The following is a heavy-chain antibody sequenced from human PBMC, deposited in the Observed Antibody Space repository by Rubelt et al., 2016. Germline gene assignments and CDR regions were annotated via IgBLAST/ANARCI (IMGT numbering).Heavy chain of an antibody. D-gene: IGHD1-26*01. V-gene: IGHV4-59*12. CDR2: IYYGGST. CDR3: ARDRLVGASDAVDF. J-gene: IGHJ3*01. Sequence: QVQLQESGPGLVKPSETLSLTCTVSGGSINSYYWSWIRQPPGKGLEWIGYIYYGGSTNYNPSLKSRVTISVDTSKNQFSLKRTSVTAADTAMDYCARDRLVGASDAVDFWGQGTMVTVSS. CDR1: GGSINSYY.